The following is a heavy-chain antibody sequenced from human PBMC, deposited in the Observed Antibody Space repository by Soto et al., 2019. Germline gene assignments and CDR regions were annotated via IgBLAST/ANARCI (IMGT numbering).Heavy chain of an antibody. CDR2: VSGSGGST. CDR3: ARRGPGTYFNY. CDR1: GFSFNNYA. V-gene: IGHV3-23*01. Sequence: GGSLRLSCAASGFSFNNYAMSWVRQAPGKGLEWVSSVSGSGGSTYYADSVKGRFTISRDNSKNTLYLQMNSLRAEDTAVYYCARRGPGTYFNYWGQGTLVTVSS. D-gene: IGHD6-13*01. J-gene: IGHJ4*02.